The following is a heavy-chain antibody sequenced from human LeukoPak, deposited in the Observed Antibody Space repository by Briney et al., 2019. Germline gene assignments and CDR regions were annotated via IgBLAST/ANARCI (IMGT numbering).Heavy chain of an antibody. CDR1: GFTFSSYS. CDR2: ISSSSSYI. V-gene: IGHV3-21*01. J-gene: IGHJ6*02. CDR3: ARDIVVVPATRSKRGFYYYYGMDA. Sequence: GGSLRLSCAASGFTFSSYSMNWVRQAPGKGLEWVSSISSSSSYIYYADSVKGRFTISRDNAKNSLYLQMNSLRAEDTAVYYCARDIVVVPATRSKRGFYYYYGMDAWGQGTTVTVSS. D-gene: IGHD2-2*01.